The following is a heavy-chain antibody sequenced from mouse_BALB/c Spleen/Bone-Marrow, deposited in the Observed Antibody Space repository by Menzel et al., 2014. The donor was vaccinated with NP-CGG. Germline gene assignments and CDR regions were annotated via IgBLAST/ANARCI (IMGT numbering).Heavy chain of an antibody. V-gene: IGHV1-37*01. Sequence: VQLKESGPELVKPGASVQISCKASGYSFTGYFMNWVKQSPGKSLEWIGRINPYNGDTFYNQKFKGKATLTVDKSSSTAHMELLSRTSEDSAVYYCGSGAAWFAYWGQGTLVTVSA. J-gene: IGHJ3*01. CDR2: INPYNGDT. CDR1: GYSFTGYF. CDR3: GSGAAWFAY.